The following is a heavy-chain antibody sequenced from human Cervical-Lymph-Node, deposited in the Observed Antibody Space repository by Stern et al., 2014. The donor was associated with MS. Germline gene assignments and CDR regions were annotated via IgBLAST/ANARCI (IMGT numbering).Heavy chain of an antibody. CDR3: ARANYDFWSGNSSFQRYYYGMDV. V-gene: IGHV3-48*02. CDR1: GFTFSSYS. J-gene: IGHJ6*02. CDR2: ISSSRSTI. D-gene: IGHD3-3*01. Sequence: EVQLEESGGGLVQPGGSLRLSCAASGFTFSSYSMNWVRQAPGKGLEGISYISSSRSTIYYADSVKGRFTLSRDNAKNSLYLQMNSLRDEDTAVYYCARANYDFWSGNSSFQRYYYGMDVWGQGTTVTVSS.